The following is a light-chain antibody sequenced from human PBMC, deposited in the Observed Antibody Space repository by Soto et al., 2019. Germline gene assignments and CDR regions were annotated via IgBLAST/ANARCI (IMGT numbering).Light chain of an antibody. CDR3: SSYAGSNNVV. CDR1: SSDIGAYKY. Sequence: QSALTQPASVSGSPGQSITISCAGTSSDIGAYKYVSWYQQHPGKAPTLVIYDVSNRPSGVSNRFSGSKSGNTASLTVSGLQAEDDSDYYCSSYAGSNNVVFGGGTKLTVL. CDR2: DVS. J-gene: IGLJ2*01. V-gene: IGLV2-14*01.